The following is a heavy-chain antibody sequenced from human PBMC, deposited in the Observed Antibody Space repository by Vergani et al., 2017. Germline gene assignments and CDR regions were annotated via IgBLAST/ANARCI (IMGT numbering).Heavy chain of an antibody. J-gene: IGHJ5*02. Sequence: QVQLQESGPGLLKPSQTLSLTCTVSGASVSRGTYYWTWIRQPAGKKLEWIVRMYTSGHTIYNPSLESRVTMSVDTSKNQFSLQLSSVTAADTAVYYCAREFGCRSTSCPGSGWFDPWGQGTLVTVSS. V-gene: IGHV4-61*02. CDR3: AREFGCRSTSCPGSGWFDP. CDR2: MYTSGHT. CDR1: GASVSRGTYY. D-gene: IGHD2-2*01.